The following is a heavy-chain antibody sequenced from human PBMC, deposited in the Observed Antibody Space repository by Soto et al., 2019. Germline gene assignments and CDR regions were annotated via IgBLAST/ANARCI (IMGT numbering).Heavy chain of an antibody. CDR2: ISGSGGST. CDR1: GFTFSSYA. D-gene: IGHD3-3*01. V-gene: IGHV3-23*01. Sequence: EVQLLESGGGLVQPGGSLRLSCAASGFTFSSYAMSWVRQAPGKGLEWVSAISGSGGSTYYADSVKGRFTISSDNSKNTLYLQMTGLRAEDTAVYYCAKSDFWSGYYGGHFDYWGQGTLVTVSS. J-gene: IGHJ4*02. CDR3: AKSDFWSGYYGGHFDY.